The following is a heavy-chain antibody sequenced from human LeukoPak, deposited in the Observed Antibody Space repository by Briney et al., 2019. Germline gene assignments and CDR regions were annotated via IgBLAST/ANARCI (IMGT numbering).Heavy chain of an antibody. J-gene: IGHJ5*02. V-gene: IGHV1-18*01. CDR1: GYTFTSYG. CDR3: ARARSPSSGYLLRDHNWFDP. CDR2: ISAYNGNT. D-gene: IGHD3-22*01. Sequence: ASVKVSCKASGYTFTSYGISWVRQAPGQGLEWMGWISAYNGNTNYAQNLQGRVTMTTDTSTSTAYMELRSLRSDDTAVYYCARARSPSSGYLLRDHNWFDPWGQGTLVTVSS.